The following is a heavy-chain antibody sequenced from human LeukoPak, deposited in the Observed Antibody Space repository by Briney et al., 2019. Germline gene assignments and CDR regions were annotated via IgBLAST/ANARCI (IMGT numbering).Heavy chain of an antibody. Sequence: PGGSLRLSCAASGFTFSSYSMNWVRQAPGKGLEWVSSISSSSSYIYYADSVKGRFTISRDNAKNSLYLQMNSLRAEDTAVYYCARATWRYGAFDIWGQGTMVTVSS. CDR1: GFTFSSYS. CDR3: ARATWRYGAFDI. CDR2: ISSSSSYI. J-gene: IGHJ3*02. D-gene: IGHD3-9*01. V-gene: IGHV3-21*01.